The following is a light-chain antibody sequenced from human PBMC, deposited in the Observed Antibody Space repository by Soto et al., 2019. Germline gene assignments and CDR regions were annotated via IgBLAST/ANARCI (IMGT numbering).Light chain of an antibody. Sequence: DIQMTQSPSSLSASLGDRVTITCRASQSIYSYLNWYQQRPGRAPKLLIYGASTLHSVVPSRFRGGGSGTDFTNYILTITSLRPEDSATYYGQSTYDTPSFCGGTQVEIK. CDR2: GAS. J-gene: IGKJ4*01. CDR1: QSIYSY. V-gene: IGKV1-39*01. CDR3: QSTYDTPS.